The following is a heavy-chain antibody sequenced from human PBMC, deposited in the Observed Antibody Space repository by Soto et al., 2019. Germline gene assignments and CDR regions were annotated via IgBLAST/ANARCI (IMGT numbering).Heavy chain of an antibody. V-gene: IGHV3-66*01. D-gene: IGHD5-18*01. CDR1: GFTVSSNY. J-gene: IGHJ6*03. CDR2: IYSGGST. Sequence: GSLRLSCAASGFTVSSNYMSWVRQAPGKGLEWVSVIYSGGSTYYADSVKGRFTISRDNSKNTLYLQMNSLRAEDTAVYYCARIRGYSYGYYYYYYMDVWGKGTTVTAP. CDR3: ARIRGYSYGYYYYYYMDV.